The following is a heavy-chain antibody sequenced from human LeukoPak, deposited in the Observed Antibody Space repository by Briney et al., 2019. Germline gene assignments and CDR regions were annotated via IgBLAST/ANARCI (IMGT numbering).Heavy chain of an antibody. CDR1: GSTFSNAW. Sequence: PGGSLRLSCAASGSTFSNAWMSWVRQAPGKGLEWVGRIKSKTDGGTTDYAAPVKGRFTISRDDSKNTLYLQMNSLKTEDTAVYYCTTGVVRGVIIHWGQGTLVTVSS. V-gene: IGHV3-15*01. CDR3: TTGVVRGVIIH. D-gene: IGHD3-10*01. CDR2: IKSKTDGGTT. J-gene: IGHJ4*02.